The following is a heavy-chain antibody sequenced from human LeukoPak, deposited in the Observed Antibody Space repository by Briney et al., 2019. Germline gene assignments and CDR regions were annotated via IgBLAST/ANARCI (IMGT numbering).Heavy chain of an antibody. CDR3: AKELRYFDWLSPVVDY. D-gene: IGHD3-9*01. Sequence: GGSLRLSCAASGFTFSSYAMSWVRQAPGKGLEWVSAISGSGGSTYYADSVKGRFTISRDNSKNTLYLQMNSLRAEDTAVYYCAKELRYFDWLSPVVDYWGQGTLVTVSS. CDR2: ISGSGGST. J-gene: IGHJ4*02. V-gene: IGHV3-23*01. CDR1: GFTFSSYA.